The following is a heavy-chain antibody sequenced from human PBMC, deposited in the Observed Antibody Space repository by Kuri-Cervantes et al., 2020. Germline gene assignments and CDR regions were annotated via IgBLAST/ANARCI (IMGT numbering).Heavy chain of an antibody. CDR2: IYTSGST. J-gene: IGHJ3*02. Sequence: SETLSLTCTVSGGSISSGSYYWSWIRQPAGKGLEWIGRIYTSGSTNYNPPLKSRVTISVDTSRNQFSLKLSSVTAADTAVYYCARGVKERAFDIWGQGTMVTVSS. V-gene: IGHV4-61*02. CDR3: ARGVKERAFDI. D-gene: IGHD3-10*01. CDR1: GGSISSGSYY.